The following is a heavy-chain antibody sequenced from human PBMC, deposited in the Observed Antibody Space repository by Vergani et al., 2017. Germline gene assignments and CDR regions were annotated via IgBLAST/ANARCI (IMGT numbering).Heavy chain of an antibody. V-gene: IGHV3-30*18. Sequence: QVQLVESGGGVVQPGRSLRLSCAASGFTFSSYGMHWVRQAPGKGLEWVAVISYDGSNKYYADSVKGRFTISRDNSKNTLYLQMNSLRAEDTAVYYCAKDGRYCSGGSGLKGYMDVWGKXP. CDR2: ISYDGSNK. J-gene: IGHJ6*03. CDR3: AKDGRYCSGGSGLKGYMDV. D-gene: IGHD2-15*01. CDR1: GFTFSSYG.